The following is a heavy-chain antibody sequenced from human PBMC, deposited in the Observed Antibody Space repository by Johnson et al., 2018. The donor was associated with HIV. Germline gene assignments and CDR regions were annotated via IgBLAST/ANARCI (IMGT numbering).Heavy chain of an antibody. CDR2: ISYDGSST. CDR3: ARDAKVGYGDAFDI. D-gene: IGHD5-12*01. V-gene: IGHV3-30*04. Sequence: QVQLVESGGGLVQPGGSLRLPCAASGFTFSSFAIHWVRQAPGTGLESVAVISYDGSSTNYADSVKGRFTISRDNAKNTLYLQMNSLRAEDTAVFYCARDAKVGYGDAFDIWGHGTMVTVSS. J-gene: IGHJ3*02. CDR1: GFTFSSFA.